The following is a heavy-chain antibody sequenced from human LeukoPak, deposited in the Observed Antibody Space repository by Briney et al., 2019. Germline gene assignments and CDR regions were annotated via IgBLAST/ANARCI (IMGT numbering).Heavy chain of an antibody. CDR3: ARDRGSYGLDY. CDR1: GGSISSGSYY. CDR2: TYTSGST. D-gene: IGHD1-26*01. J-gene: IGHJ4*02. Sequence: SETLSLTCTVSGGSISSGSYYWSWIRQPAGKGLEWIGRTYTSGSTNYNPSLKSRVTISVDTSKNQFSLKLSSVTAADTAVYYCARDRGSYGLDYWGQGTLVTVSS. V-gene: IGHV4-61*02.